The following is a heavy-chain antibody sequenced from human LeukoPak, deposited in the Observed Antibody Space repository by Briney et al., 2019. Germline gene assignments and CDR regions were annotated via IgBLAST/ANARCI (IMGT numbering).Heavy chain of an antibody. Sequence: PGRSLRLSCAASGFTFSSYGMHWVRQAPGKGLEWVAVIWYDGSNKYYAGSVKGRFTISRDNSKNTLYLQMNSLRAEDTAVYYCARGRGFSGSLDYWGQGTLVTVSS. CDR2: IWYDGSNK. CDR3: ARGRGFSGSLDY. J-gene: IGHJ4*02. V-gene: IGHV3-33*01. D-gene: IGHD1-26*01. CDR1: GFTFSSYG.